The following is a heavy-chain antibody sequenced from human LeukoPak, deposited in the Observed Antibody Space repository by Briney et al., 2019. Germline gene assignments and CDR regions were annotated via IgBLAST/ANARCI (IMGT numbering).Heavy chain of an antibody. D-gene: IGHD3-16*01. CDR2: INHSGST. Sequence: SETLSLTCAVYGGSFSGYDWSWICQPPGKGLEWIGEINHSGSTNYNPSLKSRVTISVDTSKNQFSLKLSSVTAADTAVYYCARAPRRGYDWFDPWGQGTLVTVSS. J-gene: IGHJ5*02. CDR1: GGSFSGYD. V-gene: IGHV4-34*01. CDR3: ARAPRRGYDWFDP.